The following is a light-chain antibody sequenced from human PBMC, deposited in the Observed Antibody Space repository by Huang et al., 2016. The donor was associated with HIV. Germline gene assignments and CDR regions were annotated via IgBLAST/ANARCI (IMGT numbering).Light chain of an antibody. CDR3: QQSFNTPPYT. J-gene: IGKJ2*01. CDR1: QTIITY. V-gene: IGKV1-39*01. Sequence: DIQMTQSPSSLSASVGDRVTITCRASQTIITYLNWYQQKPGKAPKLRSYGASSLHSGVPSRFSGSGSGTDFTLTISSLQPDDFATYYCQQSFNTPPYTFGQGTKLEIK. CDR2: GAS.